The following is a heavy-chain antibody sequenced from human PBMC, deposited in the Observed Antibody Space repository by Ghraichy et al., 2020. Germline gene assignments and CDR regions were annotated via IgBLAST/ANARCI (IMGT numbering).Heavy chain of an antibody. CDR1: GGSVSSDSYY. Sequence: SETLSLTCTVSGGSVSSDSYYWSWIRQPPGKGLEWIGYIYYSGRTNYNPSLKSRVTISVDTSKNQFSLKLTSVTAADTAVYYCARSSYSGYDYCAYWGQGTLVTVSS. CDR3: ARSSYSGYDYCAY. V-gene: IGHV4-61*01. CDR2: IYYSGRT. J-gene: IGHJ4*02. D-gene: IGHD5-12*01.